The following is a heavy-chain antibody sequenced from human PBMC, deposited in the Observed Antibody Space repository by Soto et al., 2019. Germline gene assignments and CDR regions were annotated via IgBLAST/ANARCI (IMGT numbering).Heavy chain of an antibody. CDR1: GGSIISGGYS. CDR2: IYSGTT. D-gene: IGHD2-15*01. J-gene: IGHJ4*02. CDR3: AREDSGAFFDF. Sequence: SETLSLTCAVSGGSIISGGYSWSWIRQPPGRGLEWIGYIYSGTTHYNPSLESRVTIAMDRSKNQVSLSLKSVTAADTAVYYCAREDSGAFFDFWGQGTLVTVSS. V-gene: IGHV4-30-2*01.